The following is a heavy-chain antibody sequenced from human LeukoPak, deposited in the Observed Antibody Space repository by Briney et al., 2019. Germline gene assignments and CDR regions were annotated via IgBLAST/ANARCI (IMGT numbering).Heavy chain of an antibody. CDR2: ISWNSGSI. J-gene: IGHJ1*01. CDR1: GFTFEDYA. D-gene: IGHD4-23*01. CDR3: AKDRYGGNSGYFQH. V-gene: IGHV3-9*01. Sequence: GGSLRLSCAASGFTFEDYAMHWVRQAPGKGLEWVSGISWNSGSIGYADSVKGRFTISRDNAKNSLYLQMNSLRAEDTALYYCAKDRYGGNSGYFQHWGQGTLVTVSS.